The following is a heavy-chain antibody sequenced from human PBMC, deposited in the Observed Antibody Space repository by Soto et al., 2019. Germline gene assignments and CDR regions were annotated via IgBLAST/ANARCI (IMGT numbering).Heavy chain of an antibody. CDR3: ARIPYDNSGTIFDY. V-gene: IGHV3-53*01. D-gene: IGHD3-22*01. J-gene: IGHJ4*02. CDR2: IYAGTIT. Sequence: GGSLRLSCAVSGITVSSYYMSWVRQAAGKWLEWVSVIYAGTITYYADSVKGRFTIYRDNSKNTLNLEMNSLRVEDTAVYYCARIPYDNSGTIFDYWGQGXLVTVPS. CDR1: GITVSSYY.